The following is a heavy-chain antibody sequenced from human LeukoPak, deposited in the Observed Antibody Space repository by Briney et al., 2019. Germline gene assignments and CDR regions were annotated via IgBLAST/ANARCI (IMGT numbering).Heavy chain of an antibody. CDR3: ARGRYMDRGPRGYYFDY. Sequence: SETLSLTCTVSGGSISSSSYYWGWIRQPPGKGLEWIGSIYYSGSTYYNPSLKSRVTISVDTSKNQFSLKLSSVTAADTAVYYCARGRYMDRGPRGYYFDYWGQGTLVTVSS. CDR2: IYYSGST. CDR1: GGSISSSSYY. D-gene: IGHD3-10*01. J-gene: IGHJ4*02. V-gene: IGHV4-39*07.